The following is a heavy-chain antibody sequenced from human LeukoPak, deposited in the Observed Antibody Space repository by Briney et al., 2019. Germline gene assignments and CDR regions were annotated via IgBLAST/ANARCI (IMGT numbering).Heavy chain of an antibody. Sequence: GGSLRLSCAASGFTFNTYSMIWVRQAPGKGLEWLSSITSGSNHIYDADSVKGRFTISRDNAKNALYLQMDSLTAEDTAVYYCAKAGVELATISPFDIWGQGTMVTVSS. J-gene: IGHJ3*02. CDR1: GFTFNTYS. V-gene: IGHV3-21*04. CDR2: ITSGSNHI. D-gene: IGHD5-24*01. CDR3: AKAGVELATISPFDI.